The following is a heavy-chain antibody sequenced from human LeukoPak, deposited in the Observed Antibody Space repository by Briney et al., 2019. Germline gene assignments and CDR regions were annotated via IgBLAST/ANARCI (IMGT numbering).Heavy chain of an antibody. D-gene: IGHD3-10*02. Sequence: NPGGSLRLSCAASGFIFSAYYTSWIRQAPGKGLEWVSYISSSSSYTNYADSVKGRFTLSRDNSKNTLYLQMNSLRAEDTAVYYCARAYSVRGLMPGGYWGQGTLVTVSS. CDR3: ARAYSVRGLMPGGY. V-gene: IGHV3-11*06. CDR1: GFIFSAYY. J-gene: IGHJ4*02. CDR2: ISSSSSYT.